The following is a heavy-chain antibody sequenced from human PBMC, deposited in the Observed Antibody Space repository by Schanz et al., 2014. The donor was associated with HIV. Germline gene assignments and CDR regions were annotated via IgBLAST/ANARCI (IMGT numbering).Heavy chain of an antibody. V-gene: IGHV3-33*03. Sequence: QVQLVESGGGVVQPGRSLRLSCAASGFIFSSYGMYWVRQAPGKGLEWVAVVWYDGSKRYYADSVKGRFTISRDNSENTLYLQMNSLRAEDTAVYYCAKSRGDSWPYGMDVWGQGTTVTVSS. CDR1: GFIFSSYG. J-gene: IGHJ6*02. D-gene: IGHD4-17*01. CDR2: VWYDGSKR. CDR3: AKSRGDSWPYGMDV.